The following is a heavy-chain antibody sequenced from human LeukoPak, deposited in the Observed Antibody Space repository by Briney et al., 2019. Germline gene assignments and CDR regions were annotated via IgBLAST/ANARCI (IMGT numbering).Heavy chain of an antibody. Sequence: SQTLSLTCTVSGRSISSGGYYWSWIRQHPGKGLEWIGYIYYSGSTYYNPSLKSRVTISVDTSKNQFSLKLSSVTAADTAVYYCARTGQDWSFDYWGQGTLVTVSS. CDR2: IYYSGST. CDR3: ARTGQDWSFDY. CDR1: GRSISSGGYY. D-gene: IGHD3-9*01. J-gene: IGHJ4*02. V-gene: IGHV4-31*03.